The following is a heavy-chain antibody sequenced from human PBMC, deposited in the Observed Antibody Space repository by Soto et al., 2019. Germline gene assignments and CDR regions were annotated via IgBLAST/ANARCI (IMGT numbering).Heavy chain of an antibody. J-gene: IGHJ4*02. V-gene: IGHV1-69*02. Sequence: QVQLVQSGAEVKRPGSSVKVSCKASGDTFAFYSINWVRQAPGLGLEWMGRINPILSMSNYAQRVQGRVTMTADKXTSTAYMVLNSLRSEDTAIYYCATSYGSGYRAFDYWGQGALVTVSS. CDR1: GDTFAFYS. CDR3: ATSYGSGYRAFDY. D-gene: IGHD3-10*01. CDR2: INPILSMS.